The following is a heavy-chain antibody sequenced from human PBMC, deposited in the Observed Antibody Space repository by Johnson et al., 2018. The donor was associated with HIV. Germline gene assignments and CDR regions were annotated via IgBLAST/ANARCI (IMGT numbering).Heavy chain of an antibody. Sequence: QMQLVESGGGLVQPGGSLRLSCAASGFTFSSYAMHWVRQAPGKGLEWVSIIYSGGSTYYTRSVKGRFTISRDNSKNMLFLQINSLRVEDTAVYYCARVRVGAFDIWGQGTMVTVSS. CDR3: ARVRVGAFDI. J-gene: IGHJ3*02. CDR2: IYSGGST. V-gene: IGHV3-NL1*01. CDR1: GFTFSSYA. D-gene: IGHD1-26*01.